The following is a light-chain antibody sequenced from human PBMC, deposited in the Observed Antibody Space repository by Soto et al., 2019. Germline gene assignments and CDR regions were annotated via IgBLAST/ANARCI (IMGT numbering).Light chain of an antibody. V-gene: IGLV2-11*01. CDR1: SSDVGGYKY. CDR2: GVT. CDR3: SSYAGSYTWV. J-gene: IGLJ3*02. Sequence: QSVLLQPRSVSGSPGQSVTISCTGTSSDVGGYKYVAWYQHHPGQAPKLMISGVTTRPSGVPDRFSGSKSGNTASLTISGLQAEDEADYYCSSYAGSYTWVFGGGTKLTVL.